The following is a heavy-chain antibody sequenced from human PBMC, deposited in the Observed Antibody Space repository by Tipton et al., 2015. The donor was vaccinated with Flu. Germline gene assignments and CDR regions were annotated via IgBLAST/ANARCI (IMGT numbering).Heavy chain of an antibody. CDR1: GYTFPKYG. Sequence: LVQSGAEVKKPGASVKVSCRASGYTFPKYGVHWVRQAPGQRLEWVGWINAGNGDTKYSQRFQGRVTITSDASASAAYMELSSLRSEDTAVYYGARATTLVRGSGLRVPAAMDYWGQGTLVTVSS. D-gene: IGHD2-2*01. V-gene: IGHV1-3*01. CDR3: ARATTLVRGSGLRVPAAMDY. CDR2: INAGNGDT. J-gene: IGHJ4*01.